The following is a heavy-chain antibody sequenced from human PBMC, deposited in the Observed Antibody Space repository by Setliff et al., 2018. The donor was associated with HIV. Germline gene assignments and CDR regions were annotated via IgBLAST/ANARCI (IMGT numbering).Heavy chain of an antibody. CDR2: IYYSGST. Sequence: KASETLSLTCSVSGGSVSSTSNYWGWIRQPPGKGLEWIGSIYYSGSTYYNPSLKSRVTISIDTSKNQFSLKLSSVTAADTAVYYCARAVSHVDYWGQGTLVTVSS. CDR3: ARAVSHVDY. J-gene: IGHJ4*02. D-gene: IGHD6-19*01. V-gene: IGHV4-39*01. CDR1: GGSVSSTSNY.